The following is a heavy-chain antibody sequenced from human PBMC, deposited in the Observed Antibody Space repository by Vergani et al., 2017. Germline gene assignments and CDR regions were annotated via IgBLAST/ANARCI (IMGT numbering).Heavy chain of an antibody. J-gene: IGHJ5*02. CDR1: FDSIRNLY. CDR3: ASDTHSGQRADR. D-gene: IGHD6-19*01. Sequence: QVPPQESCPGLVKSSETLSLTCSVSFDSIRNLYCNWIRQPPGKGLEWIGSIHYSENTNYNPSLKTRVTISVDTSKNQFSLTLTSVTAADTAVYYCASDTHSGQRADRWGQGILVTVTS. CDR2: IHYSENT. V-gene: IGHV4-59*11.